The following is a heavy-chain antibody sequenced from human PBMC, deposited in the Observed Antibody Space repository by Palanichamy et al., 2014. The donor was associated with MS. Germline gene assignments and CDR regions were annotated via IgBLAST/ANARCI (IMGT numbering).Heavy chain of an antibody. V-gene: IGHV4-39*01. D-gene: IGHD1-7*01. Sequence: QLQLQDVGPRTGEAFGDPCPSPALSLVAPSPVVVTTGAGSPAPREGLEWIGCIYYSGTTYYNPSLKSRVTISLDTSKNQFSLKVSSVTAADTAVYYCASYQSGTMFDPWGQGSLVTVSS. J-gene: IGHJ5*02. CDR3: ASYQSGTMFDP. CDR1: VAPSPVVVTT. CDR2: IYYSGTT.